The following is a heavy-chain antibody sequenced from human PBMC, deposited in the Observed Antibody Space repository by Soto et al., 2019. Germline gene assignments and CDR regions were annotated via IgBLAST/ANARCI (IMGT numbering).Heavy chain of an antibody. CDR1: GASISSGW. J-gene: IGHJ5*02. D-gene: IGHD3-10*01. CDR2: TLYSGRT. CDR3: SSRVTDAPT. V-gene: IGHV4-4*02. Sequence: QVQLQESGPGLVKPSGTLSLTCAVSGASISSGWWTWVRQPPGKGLEWIGETLYSGRTNYNSSLNSLVTISIDKSKKQSSLNLSSVTAADTAVYYCSSRVTDAPTWGQGTLVTVSS.